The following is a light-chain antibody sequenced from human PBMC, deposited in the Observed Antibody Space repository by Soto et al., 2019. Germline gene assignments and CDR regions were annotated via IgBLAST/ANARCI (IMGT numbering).Light chain of an antibody. CDR3: QQRSNWPPTWT. Sequence: EILFTQSPGTLSLSPGERVTLSCRASQSVRSNLAWYQQKPGQAPRLLIYGASSRATGIPARFSGSGSGTDFTLTISSLEPEDFAVSYCQQRSNWPPTWTFGQGTKVDIK. CDR1: QSVRSN. J-gene: IGKJ1*01. V-gene: IGKV3-11*01. CDR2: GAS.